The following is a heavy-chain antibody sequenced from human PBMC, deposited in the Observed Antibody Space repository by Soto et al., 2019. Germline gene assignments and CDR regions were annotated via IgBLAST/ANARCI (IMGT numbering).Heavy chain of an antibody. V-gene: IGHV4-59*01. CDR3: ARTRTVRNYADDSRDYFYLFDY. CDR1: VDSISSFY. Sequence: SETLSLRCTVSVDSISSFYWCPLRQSPGKELDLIGYLYYNGGSNYNPSLKSRDTISVDRSNHQPSPKPTSANAADTSAYYCARTRTVRNYADDSRDYFYLFDYWGQGTRVTASS. CDR2: LYYNGGS. D-gene: IGHD3-22*01. J-gene: IGHJ4*02.